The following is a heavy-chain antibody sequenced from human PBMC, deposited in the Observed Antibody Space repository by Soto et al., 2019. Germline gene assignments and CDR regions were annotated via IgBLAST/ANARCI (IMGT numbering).Heavy chain of an antibody. CDR2: IRSKANSYAT. CDR1: GHTLTEFS. Sequence: ASVKVSCKISGHTLTEFSIHWVRQASGKGLEWVGRIRSKANSYATAYAASVKGRFTISRDDSKNTAYLQMNGLKTEDTAVYYCTRRSAAQDYWGQGTLVTVSS. V-gene: IGHV3-73*01. J-gene: IGHJ4*02. CDR3: TRRSAAQDY. D-gene: IGHD6-13*01.